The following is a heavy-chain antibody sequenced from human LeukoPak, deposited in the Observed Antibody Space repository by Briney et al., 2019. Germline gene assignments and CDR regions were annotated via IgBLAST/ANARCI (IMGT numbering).Heavy chain of an antibody. J-gene: IGHJ4*02. D-gene: IGHD4-17*01. CDR1: GFTFSSYA. CDR2: ISGSGGST. V-gene: IGHV3-23*01. CDR3: ALGGDYASFIY. Sequence: PGGSLRLSCAAPGFTFSSYAMSWVRQAPGKGLEWVSAISGSGGSTYYADSVKGRFTISRDNSKNTLYLQMNSLRAEDTAVYYCALGGDYASFIYWGQGTLVTVSS.